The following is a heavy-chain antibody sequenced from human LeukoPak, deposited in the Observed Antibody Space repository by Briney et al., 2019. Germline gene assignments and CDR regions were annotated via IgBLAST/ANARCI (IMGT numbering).Heavy chain of an antibody. J-gene: IGHJ4*02. D-gene: IGHD6-19*01. CDR3: AMSPRGSSGWSFYFDY. CDR2: VGTAGDT. Sequence: GGSLRLSCAASGFTFSNYDMHWVRQAAGKGLEWVSSVGTAGDTYYAGSVRGRFTISRENAKNSFYLQMNSLRAGGTAMYSWAMSPRGSSGWSFYFDYWGQGTLVTVSS. CDR1: GFTFSNYD. V-gene: IGHV3-13*01.